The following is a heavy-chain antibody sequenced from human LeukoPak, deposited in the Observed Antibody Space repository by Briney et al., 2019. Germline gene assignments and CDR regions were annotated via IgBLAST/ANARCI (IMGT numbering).Heavy chain of an antibody. CDR2: IKQDGSKK. CDR1: GFTFSSYW. CDR3: TRVGYIDEGIDY. Sequence: GGSLRLSCAASGFTFSSYWMNWVRQAPGKGLEWVANIKQDGSKKSYVDSVKGRFTISRDNAKNSLYLQMNSLRAEDTAIYYCTRVGYIDEGIDYWGQGTLVTVSS. D-gene: IGHD5-24*01. J-gene: IGHJ4*02. V-gene: IGHV3-7*04.